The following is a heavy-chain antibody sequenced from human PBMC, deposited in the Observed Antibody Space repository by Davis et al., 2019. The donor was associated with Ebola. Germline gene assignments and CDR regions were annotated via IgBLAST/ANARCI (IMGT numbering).Heavy chain of an antibody. V-gene: IGHV3-30-3*01. CDR2: ISYDGSNK. CDR1: GFTFSSYA. CDR3: ARALHDAFDI. J-gene: IGHJ3*02. Sequence: PGGSLRLSCAASGFTFSSYAMYWVRQAPGKGLEWVAVISYDGSNKYYADSVKGRFTISRDNSKNTLYLQMNSLRAEDTAVYYCARALHDAFDIWGQGTKVTVSS.